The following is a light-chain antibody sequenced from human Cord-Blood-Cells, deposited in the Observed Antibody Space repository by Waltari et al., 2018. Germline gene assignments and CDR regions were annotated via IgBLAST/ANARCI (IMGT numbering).Light chain of an antibody. V-gene: IGLV2-14*01. CDR1: SSDVGGYNY. J-gene: IGLJ3*02. CDR3: SSYTSSSTWV. CDR2: DVS. Sequence: QSALTQPASVSGSPGQSITISCIGTSSDVGGYNYVSWYQQHPGKAPKLMIYDVSNRPSGVSNRFSGSKSGNTASLTISGLQAEDEADYYCSSYTSSSTWVVGGGTKLTVL.